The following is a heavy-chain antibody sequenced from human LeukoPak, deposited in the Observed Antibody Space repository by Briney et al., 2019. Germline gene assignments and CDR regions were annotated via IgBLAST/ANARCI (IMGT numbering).Heavy chain of an antibody. V-gene: IGHV4/OR15-8*02. CDR3: SRESGPFCPFGY. Sequence: SETLSLTCGVSGGSISGTNWWSWVRQPPGQGLEWIGEISLAGQTNYNPSLNGRVTMSLDKSSSQLSLHLTSVTAADTATYFCSRESGPFCPFGYWGQGTLVIVSS. J-gene: IGHJ4*02. CDR2: ISLAGQT. CDR1: GGSISGTNW. D-gene: IGHD1-26*01.